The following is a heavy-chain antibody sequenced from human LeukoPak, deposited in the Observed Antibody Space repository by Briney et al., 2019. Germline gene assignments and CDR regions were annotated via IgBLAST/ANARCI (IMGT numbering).Heavy chain of an antibody. V-gene: IGHV5-51*01. CDR3: ARPLHDYSKYWFDP. J-gene: IGHJ5*02. D-gene: IGHD4-11*01. CDR2: IYPGDSDI. Sequence: NHGESLKISCKGSGYGFTSYWIGWVRQMPGKGLELMGIIYPGDSDIRYSPSFQGQVTISADKSISPAYLQWSSLKASDTAMYYCARPLHDYSKYWFDPWGQGTLVTVSS. CDR1: GYGFTSYW.